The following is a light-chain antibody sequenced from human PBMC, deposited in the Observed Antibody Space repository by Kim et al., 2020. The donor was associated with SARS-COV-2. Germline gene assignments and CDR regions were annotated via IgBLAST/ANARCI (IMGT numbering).Light chain of an antibody. CDR2: DAS. CDR1: RRISSN. CDR3: QQYNSSPLIT. J-gene: IGKJ4*02. V-gene: IGKV3-15*01. Sequence: EVVMTQSPASLSVAPGERATLSCRAGRRISSNFAWYQQKPGQRPRLLIYDASTRATGVPARFSGSGSGTEFTLTISSLQSEDFAVYYCQQYNSSPLITFGGGTKVEIK.